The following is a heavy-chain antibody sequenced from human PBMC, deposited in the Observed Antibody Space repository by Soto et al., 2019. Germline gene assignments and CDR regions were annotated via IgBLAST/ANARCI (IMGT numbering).Heavy chain of an antibody. CDR1: GFTFSSYW. D-gene: IGHD3-10*01. J-gene: IGHJ5*02. CDR3: ARDRRTYYYGSGSLSP. CDR2: IKQDGSEK. Sequence: XVSLLLSCAASGFTFSSYWMSWVRQAPGKGLEWVANIKQDGSEKYYVDSVKGRFTISRDNAKNSLYLQMNSLRAEDTAVYYCARDRRTYYYGSGSLSPWGQGTLVTVSS. V-gene: IGHV3-7*01.